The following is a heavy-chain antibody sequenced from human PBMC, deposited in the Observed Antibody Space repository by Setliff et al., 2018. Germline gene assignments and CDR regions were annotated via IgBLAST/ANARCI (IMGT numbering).Heavy chain of an antibody. V-gene: IGHV4-4*07. CDR1: GGSISSYY. CDR2: VYTSETT. D-gene: IGHD6-19*01. Sequence: SETLSLTCTVSGGSISSYYWSWIRQPAGKGLEWIGRVYTSETTNYNPSLKSRVTMSVDTSKNQFSLKLSSVTAADTAVYYCAKEASSGWYFDYWGQGTLVTVSS. CDR3: AKEASSGWYFDY. J-gene: IGHJ4*02.